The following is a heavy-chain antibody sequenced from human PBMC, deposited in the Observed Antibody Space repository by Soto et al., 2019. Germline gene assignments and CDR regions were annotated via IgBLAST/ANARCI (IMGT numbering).Heavy chain of an antibody. CDR3: VKDESINWYSGHFRH. V-gene: IGHV3-9*01. D-gene: IGHD6-13*01. Sequence: PGGSLRLSCAASGFTFDVYAMHWVRQVPGKGLEWVSGINWNSGSIGYGDSVKGRFAISRDNAKNSLHLQMNSLSAEDTAFYYCVKDESINWYSGHFRHWGQGTLVTVSS. J-gene: IGHJ1*01. CDR1: GFTFDVYA. CDR2: INWNSGSI.